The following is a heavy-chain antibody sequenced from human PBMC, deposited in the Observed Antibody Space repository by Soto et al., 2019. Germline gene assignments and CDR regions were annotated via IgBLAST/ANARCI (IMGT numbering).Heavy chain of an antibody. J-gene: IGHJ4*02. D-gene: IGHD3-9*01. CDR3: AKGGAVYGLLTHDY. Sequence: EVQLLESGGGLEQPGGSLRLSCAASGFTFRDYAMSWVRQAPGKGLEWVTTITGSSSNLYYTGSVKGRFAICRDNSKNTLYLQMDSLTAEDTAVYYCAKGGAVYGLLTHDYWGQGTLVTVSS. CDR1: GFTFRDYA. V-gene: IGHV3-23*01. CDR2: ITGSSSNL.